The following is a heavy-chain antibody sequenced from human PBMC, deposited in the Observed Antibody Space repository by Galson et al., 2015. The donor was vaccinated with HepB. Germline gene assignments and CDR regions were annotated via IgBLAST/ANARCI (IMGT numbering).Heavy chain of an antibody. CDR2: ISSDGSKR. CDR3: VRDDALWSWYFDS. J-gene: IGHJ4*02. D-gene: IGHD3-10*01. CDR1: GFTFSKFG. V-gene: IGHV3-30*03. Sequence: SLRLSCAASGFTFSKFGMHWVRQAPGKGLEWVTVISSDGSKRYYAESVKGRFTVSRDNARDSLYLQMNSLRVEDTAVYYCVRDDALWSWYFDSWGQGILVTVSS.